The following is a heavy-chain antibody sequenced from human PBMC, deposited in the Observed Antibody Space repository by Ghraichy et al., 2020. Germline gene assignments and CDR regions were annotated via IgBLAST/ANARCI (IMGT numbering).Heavy chain of an antibody. D-gene: IGHD3-10*01. Sequence: SETLSLTCAVYGGSFSGYYWSWIRQPPGKGLEWIGEINHSGSTNYNPSLKSRVTISVDTSKNQFSLKLSSVTAADTAVYYCARVCFTMVRGVIKTSYYYYYYYMDVWGKGTTVTVSS. V-gene: IGHV4-34*01. CDR1: GGSFSGYY. CDR3: ARVCFTMVRGVIKTSYYYYYYYMDV. CDR2: INHSGST. J-gene: IGHJ6*03.